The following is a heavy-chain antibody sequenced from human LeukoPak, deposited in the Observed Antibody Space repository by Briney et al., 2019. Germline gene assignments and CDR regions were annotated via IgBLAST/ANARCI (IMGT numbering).Heavy chain of an antibody. J-gene: IGHJ6*02. CDR2: ITGSGGST. D-gene: IGHD3-3*01. V-gene: IGHV3-23*01. CDR1: GFTFNNYA. Sequence: GGSLRLSCVASGFTFNNYAMSWVRQAPGKGLEWVSAITGSGGSTYYGDSVKGRVTLSRDNSRNTLYLQMNSLRAEDTAVYYCAKDAYYDFWSGYYIDYYGMDVWGQGTTVTVSS. CDR3: AKDAYYDFWSGYYIDYYGMDV.